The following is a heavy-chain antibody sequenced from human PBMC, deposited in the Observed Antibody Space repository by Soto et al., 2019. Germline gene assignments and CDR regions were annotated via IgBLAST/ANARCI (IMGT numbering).Heavy chain of an antibody. Sequence: SETLSLTCTVSGGSISSGGYYWSWIRQHPGKGLEWIGYIYYSGSTYYNPSLKSRVTISVDTSKNQFSLKLSSVTAADTAVYYCARGVAAAAHNGGNNWFDPWGQGTLVTVSS. CDR3: ARGVAAAAHNGGNNWFDP. V-gene: IGHV4-31*03. D-gene: IGHD6-13*01. CDR1: GGSISSGGYY. CDR2: IYYSGST. J-gene: IGHJ5*02.